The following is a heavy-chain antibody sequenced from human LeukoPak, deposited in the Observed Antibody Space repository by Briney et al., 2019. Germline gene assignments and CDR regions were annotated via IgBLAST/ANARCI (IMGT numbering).Heavy chain of an antibody. CDR3: ARGDLWFGELFGAFDI. Sequence: GGSLRLSCAASGFTFSSYSMNWVRQAPGKGLEWVSSINSSSSYIYYADSVKGRFTISRDNAKNSLYLQMNSLRAEDTAVYYCARGDLWFGELFGAFDIWGQGTMVTVSS. CDR1: GFTFSSYS. CDR2: INSSSSYI. V-gene: IGHV3-21*01. J-gene: IGHJ3*02. D-gene: IGHD3-10*01.